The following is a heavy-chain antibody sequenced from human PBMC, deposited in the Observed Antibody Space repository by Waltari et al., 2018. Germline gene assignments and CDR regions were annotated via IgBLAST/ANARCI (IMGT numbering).Heavy chain of an antibody. V-gene: IGHV3-30-3*01. J-gene: IGHJ4*02. Sequence: QVQLVESGGGVVQPGRSLRLSCAASGFTFSSYAMHWVRRAPGKGLELVAVISYDGSNNYYADSVKGRFTISRDNSKNTLYLQMNSLRAEDTAVYYCARGWGRSVVYFDYWGQGTLVTVSS. CDR3: ARGWGRSVVYFDY. CDR1: GFTFSSYA. D-gene: IGHD2-21*01. CDR2: ISYDGSNN.